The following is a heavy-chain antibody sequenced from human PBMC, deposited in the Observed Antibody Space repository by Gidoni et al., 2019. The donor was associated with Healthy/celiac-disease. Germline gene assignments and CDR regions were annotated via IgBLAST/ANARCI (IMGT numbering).Heavy chain of an antibody. CDR1: GFTFSDYY. V-gene: IGHV3-11*05. J-gene: IGHJ6*02. Sequence: QVQLVESGGGLVKPGGSLRLSCAASGFTFSDYYMSWIRQAPGKGLEWVSYISSSSSYTNYADSVKGRFTISRDNAKNSLYLQMNSLRAEETAVYYCARAMSIAALRGYGMDVWGQGTTVTVSS. CDR2: ISSSSSYT. CDR3: ARAMSIAALRGYGMDV. D-gene: IGHD6-6*01.